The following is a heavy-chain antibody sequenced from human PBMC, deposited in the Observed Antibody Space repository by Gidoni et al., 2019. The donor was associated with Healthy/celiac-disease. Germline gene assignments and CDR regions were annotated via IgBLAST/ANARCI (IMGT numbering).Heavy chain of an antibody. CDR3: AIAPRDNWNEDDAFDI. CDR1: GGSISSSSYY. J-gene: IGHJ3*02. D-gene: IGHD1-20*01. Sequence: QLQLQESGPVLVKPSETLSLTCTVSGGSISSSSYYWGWLRQPPGKGLEWIGSIYYSGSTYYNPSLKSRVTISVDTSKNQFSLKLSSVTAADTAVYYCAIAPRDNWNEDDAFDIWGQGTMVTVSS. V-gene: IGHV4-39*01. CDR2: IYYSGST.